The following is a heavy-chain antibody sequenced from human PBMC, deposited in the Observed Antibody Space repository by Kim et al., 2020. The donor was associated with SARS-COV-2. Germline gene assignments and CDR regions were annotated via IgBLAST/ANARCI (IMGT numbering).Heavy chain of an antibody. Sequence: DSVKGRFTISRDNSKNTLYLQMNSLRAEDTAVYYCARGRWSIAARVPFDYWGQGTLVTVSS. V-gene: IGHV3-30*07. D-gene: IGHD6-6*01. J-gene: IGHJ4*02. CDR3: ARGRWSIAARVPFDY.